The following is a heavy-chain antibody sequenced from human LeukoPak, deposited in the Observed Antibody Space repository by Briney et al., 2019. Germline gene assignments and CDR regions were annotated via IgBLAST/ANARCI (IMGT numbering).Heavy chain of an antibody. V-gene: IGHV3-48*03. CDR1: GFTFSSYE. D-gene: IGHD4-17*01. CDR2: ISVGGSTM. J-gene: IGHJ4*02. Sequence: PGGSLRLSGAASGFTFSSYEMNWVRQARGKGLEWVSYISVGGSTMYYADSVKGRFTISRDTAKNSLYLQMNSLRAEDTAVYYCARDPPTVPYYFDCWGQGTLVTVSS. CDR3: ARDPPTVPYYFDC.